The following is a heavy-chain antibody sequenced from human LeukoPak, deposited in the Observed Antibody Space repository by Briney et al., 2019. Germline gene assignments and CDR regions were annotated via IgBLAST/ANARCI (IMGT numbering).Heavy chain of an antibody. CDR2: MFHSGST. D-gene: IGHD6-13*01. V-gene: IGHV4-38-2*02. CDR3: ARVAAAAGTDYYYYYYYMDV. CDR1: GYSISSGHY. J-gene: IGHJ6*03. Sequence: SETLSLTCTVSGYSISSGHYWAWIWQSPGKGLECIATMFHSGSTYYNPSLKSRVTTSVDTSKNEFSLNLSSVTAADTAVYYCARVAAAAGTDYYYYYYYMDVWGKGTTVTISS.